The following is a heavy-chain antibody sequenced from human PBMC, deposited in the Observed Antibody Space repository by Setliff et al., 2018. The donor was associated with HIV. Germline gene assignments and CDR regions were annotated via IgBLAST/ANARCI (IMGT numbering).Heavy chain of an antibody. CDR3: ARDALAIYGTTGEKDY. CDR1: GFTFRSYA. D-gene: IGHD3-9*01. V-gene: IGHV3-23*01. J-gene: IGHJ4*02. Sequence: GESLKTYCAAPGFTFRSYAMSWVRQAPGKGLEWVSAISGSGGSTYYADSVKGRFTISRDNSKNTLYLQMNSLRAEDTAVYYCARDALAIYGTTGEKDYWGQGTLFTSPQ. CDR2: ISGSGGST.